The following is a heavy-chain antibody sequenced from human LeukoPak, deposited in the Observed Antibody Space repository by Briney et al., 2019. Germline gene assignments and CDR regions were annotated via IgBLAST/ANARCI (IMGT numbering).Heavy chain of an antibody. CDR3: ARNSGDY. J-gene: IGHJ4*02. CDR1: GGSISDFY. CDR2: IYSSGNT. Sequence: SETLSLTGSVSGGSISDFYWSWIRQPAGKGLEWIGRIYSSGNTNYNPSLKSRVTMSLDASKNQFSLKLSSVTAADTAVYYCARNSGDYWGQGTLVTVSS. D-gene: IGHD4-23*01. V-gene: IGHV4-4*07.